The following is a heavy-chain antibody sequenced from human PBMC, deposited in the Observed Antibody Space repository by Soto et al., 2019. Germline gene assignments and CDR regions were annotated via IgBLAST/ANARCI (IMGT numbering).Heavy chain of an antibody. V-gene: IGHV3-48*01. CDR1: GFTFSSYS. J-gene: IGHJ4*02. D-gene: IGHD4-17*01. CDR2: ISSSSSTI. Sequence: GGSLRLSCAASGFTFSSYSMNWVRQAPGKGLEWVSYISSSSSTIYYADSVKGRFTISRDNAKNSLYLQMNSLRAEDTAVYYCARDGVYGDYGGYFDYWGQGTLVTVSS. CDR3: ARDGVYGDYGGYFDY.